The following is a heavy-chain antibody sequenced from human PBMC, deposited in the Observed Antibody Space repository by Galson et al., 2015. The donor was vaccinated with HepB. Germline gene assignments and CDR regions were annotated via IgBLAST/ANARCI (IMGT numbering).Heavy chain of an antibody. V-gene: IGHV3-30-3*01. CDR2: ISYDGSNK. Sequence: SLRLSCAASGFTFSSYAMHWVRQAPGKGLEWVAVISYDGSNKYYADSVKGRFTISRDNSKNTLYLQMNSLRAEGTAVYYCARGYYDFWSGYPYYFDYWGQGTLVTVSS. D-gene: IGHD3-3*01. J-gene: IGHJ4*02. CDR3: ARGYYDFWSGYPYYFDY. CDR1: GFTFSSYA.